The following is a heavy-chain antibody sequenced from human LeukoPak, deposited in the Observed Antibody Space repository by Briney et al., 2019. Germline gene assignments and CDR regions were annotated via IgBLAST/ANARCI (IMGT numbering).Heavy chain of an antibody. J-gene: IGHJ4*02. Sequence: GGSLRLSCVASGFTFSNYDMSWVRQAPGKGPGWVSYISSSSSTIYYADSVKGRFTISRDNAKNSLYLQMNSLRAEDTAVYYCARDPDDILTGYYAYWGQGTLVTVSS. CDR3: ARDPDDILTGYYAY. D-gene: IGHD3-9*01. CDR2: ISSSSSTI. CDR1: GFTFSNYD. V-gene: IGHV3-48*04.